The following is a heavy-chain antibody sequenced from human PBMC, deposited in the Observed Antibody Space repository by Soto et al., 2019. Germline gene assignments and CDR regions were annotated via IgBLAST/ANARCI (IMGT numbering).Heavy chain of an antibody. J-gene: IGHJ4*02. D-gene: IGHD5-12*01. CDR1: GGSISSYY. CDR2: IYYSGST. CDR3: ARGGRWLQLLFDY. Sequence: SETLSLTCTVSGGSISSYYWSWIRQPPGKGLEWIGYIYYSGSTNYNPSLKSRVTISVDTSKNQFSLKLSSVTAADTAVYYCARGGRWLQLLFDYWGQGTLVTVSS. V-gene: IGHV4-59*01.